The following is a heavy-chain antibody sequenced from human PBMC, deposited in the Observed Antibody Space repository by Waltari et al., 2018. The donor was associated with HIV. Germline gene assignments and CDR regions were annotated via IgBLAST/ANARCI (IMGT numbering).Heavy chain of an antibody. Sequence: QVQLVQSGAEVKKPGASVKVSCKASGYTFTSYAMHWVRQAPGQRLEWMGWINAGNGNTQYSQKFQGRVTITRDTSASTAYMELSSLRSEDTAVYYCARDPAPRSYYYDSSGRYYYYGMDVWGQGTTVTVSS. D-gene: IGHD3-22*01. J-gene: IGHJ6*02. CDR1: GYTFTSYA. V-gene: IGHV1-3*01. CDR3: ARDPAPRSYYYDSSGRYYYYGMDV. CDR2: INAGNGNT.